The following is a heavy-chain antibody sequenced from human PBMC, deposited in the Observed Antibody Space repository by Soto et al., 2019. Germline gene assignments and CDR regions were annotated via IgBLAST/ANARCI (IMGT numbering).Heavy chain of an antibody. CDR2: ISYDGSNK. CDR1: GFTFSSYG. V-gene: IGHV3-30*18. J-gene: IGHJ6*02. D-gene: IGHD6-13*01. Sequence: SGGSLRLSXAASGFTFSSYGMHWVRQAPGKGLEWVAVISYDGSNKYYADSVKGRFTISRDNSKNTLYLQMNSLRAEDTAVYYCAKDRPIAAADTGGMDVWGQGTTVTVSS. CDR3: AKDRPIAAADTGGMDV.